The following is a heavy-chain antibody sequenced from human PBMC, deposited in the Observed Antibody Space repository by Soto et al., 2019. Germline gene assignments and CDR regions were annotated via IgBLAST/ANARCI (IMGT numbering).Heavy chain of an antibody. CDR2: ISYDGSNK. J-gene: IGHJ6*02. CDR1: GFTFSSYA. D-gene: IGHD2-8*01. CDR3: ARDNVLRPAAYYYYGMDV. Sequence: QVQLVESGGGVVQPGRSLRLSCAASGFTFSSYAMHWVHQAPGKGLEWVAVISYDGSNKYYADSVKGRFTISRDNSKNTLYLQMNSLRAEDTAVYYCARDNVLRPAAYYYYGMDVWGQGTTVTVSS. V-gene: IGHV3-30-3*01.